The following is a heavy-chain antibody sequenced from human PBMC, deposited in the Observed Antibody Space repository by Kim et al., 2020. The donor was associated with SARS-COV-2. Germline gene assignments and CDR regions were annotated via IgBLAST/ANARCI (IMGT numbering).Heavy chain of an antibody. D-gene: IGHD2-21*02. V-gene: IGHV4-4*07. CDR2: MFVSGTT. J-gene: IGHJ4*03. CDR3: ARVATAPRRPIDY. Sequence: SETLSLTCTVSGASISDNFWTWIRQPAGKGLEWIWRMFVSGTTNYNPALKVRVTISLYTSKNQFSLKVASVTAADTAVYYCARVATAPRRPIDYWGQGIL. CDR1: GASISDNF.